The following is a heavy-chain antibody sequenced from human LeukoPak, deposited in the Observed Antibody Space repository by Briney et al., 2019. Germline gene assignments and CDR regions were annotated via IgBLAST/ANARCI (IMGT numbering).Heavy chain of an antibody. CDR2: IYRGGST. CDR1: GFTVSSSY. V-gene: IGHV3-53*01. CDR3: ARVTGGDYFDF. J-gene: IGHJ4*02. Sequence: PGGSLRLSCAASGFTVSSSYISWVRQAPGKGLEWVSVIYRGGSTYYADSVKGRFTISRDNSKNTLFLQMNSLRAEDTAVYYCARVTGGDYFDFWGQGTLVTVSS. D-gene: IGHD7-27*01.